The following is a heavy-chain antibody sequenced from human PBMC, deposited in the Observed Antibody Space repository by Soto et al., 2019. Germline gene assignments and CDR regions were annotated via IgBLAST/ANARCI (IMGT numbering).Heavy chain of an antibody. Sequence: SETLSLTCTVSGGSISSYYWSWIRQPPGKGLEWIGYIYYSGSTNSNPSLKSRVTISVDTSKNQFSLKLSSVTAADTAVYYCARGDYGDYFFDYWGQGTLVTVSS. CDR2: IYYSGST. CDR1: GGSISSYY. D-gene: IGHD4-17*01. J-gene: IGHJ4*02. CDR3: ARGDYGDYFFDY. V-gene: IGHV4-59*01.